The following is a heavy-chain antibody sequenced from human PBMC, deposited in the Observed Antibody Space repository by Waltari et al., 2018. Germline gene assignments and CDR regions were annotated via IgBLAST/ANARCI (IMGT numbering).Heavy chain of an antibody. CDR2: IKPDGSDK. V-gene: IGHV3-7*03. D-gene: IGHD3-16*01. Sequence: EVQLVESGGDWVQPGGAPRLSCTASHVSFTTHWMAWFRQAPGKGLEWVATIKPDGSDKFYVDSVKGRFAISRDNARNLLYLQMNSLRAEDTAIFYCAKMGAGRAPDYWGQGTLVTVSS. CDR1: HVSFTTHW. J-gene: IGHJ4*02. CDR3: AKMGAGRAPDY.